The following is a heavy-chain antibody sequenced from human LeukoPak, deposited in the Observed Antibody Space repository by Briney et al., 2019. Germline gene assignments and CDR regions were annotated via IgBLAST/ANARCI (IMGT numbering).Heavy chain of an antibody. Sequence: ASVKVSCKASGYTFSTYDVIWVRQATGQGLEWMGWMNPNSGNTGYALKFRGRVTMTGDTSISTAYMELSSLISEDTAVYYCARDGERDGYTLYYFDYWGQGTLVTVSS. CDR3: ARDGERDGYTLYYFDY. J-gene: IGHJ4*02. CDR2: MNPNSGNT. CDR1: GYTFSTYD. V-gene: IGHV1-8*01. D-gene: IGHD5-24*01.